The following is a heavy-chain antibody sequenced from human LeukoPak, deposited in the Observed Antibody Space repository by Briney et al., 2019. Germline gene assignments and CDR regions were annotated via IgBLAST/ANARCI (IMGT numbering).Heavy chain of an antibody. CDR1: GGTFSSYA. CDR2: INPNSGGT. Sequence: ASVKVSCKASGGTFSSYAISWVRQAPGQGLEWMGWINPNSGGTNYAQKFQGRVTMTRDTSISTAYMELSRLRSDDTAVYYCARGRRSSSSRIFDYWGQGTLVTVSS. D-gene: IGHD6-6*01. V-gene: IGHV1-2*02. J-gene: IGHJ4*02. CDR3: ARGRRSSSSRIFDY.